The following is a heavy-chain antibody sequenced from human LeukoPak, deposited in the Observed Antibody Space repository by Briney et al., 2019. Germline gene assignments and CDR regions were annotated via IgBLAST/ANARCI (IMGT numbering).Heavy chain of an antibody. J-gene: IGHJ4*02. D-gene: IGHD6-19*01. CDR3: ATSRRLFHFDY. Sequence: GGSLILSCAASGFTFSSYSMNWVRQAPGKGLEWVSSISSSSSYIYYADSVKGRFTISRDNAKNSLYLQMNSLRAEDTAVYYCATSRRLFHFDYWGQGTLVTVSS. CDR1: GFTFSSYS. CDR2: ISSSSSYI. V-gene: IGHV3-21*01.